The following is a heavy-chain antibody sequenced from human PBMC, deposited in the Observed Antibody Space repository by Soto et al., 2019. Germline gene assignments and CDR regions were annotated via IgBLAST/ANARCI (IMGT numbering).Heavy chain of an antibody. V-gene: IGHV3-23*01. J-gene: IGHJ4*02. Sequence: GGSLRLSCAASGFTFSSFAMSWVRQPPGKGLEWVSAISGSGGSPYYADSVKGRFTISRDNSKNSVYLEMNSLSAEDTALYYCARESEDLTSNFDYWGQGTLVTVSS. CDR2: ISGSGGSP. CDR1: GFTFSSFA. CDR3: ARESEDLTSNFDY.